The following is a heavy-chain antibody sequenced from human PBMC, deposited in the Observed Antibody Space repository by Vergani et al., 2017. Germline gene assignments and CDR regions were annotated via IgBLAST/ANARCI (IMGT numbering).Heavy chain of an antibody. V-gene: IGHV5-51*03. CDR3: ARYCSGGSCYQFADY. CDR1: GYSFTSYW. J-gene: IGHJ4*02. CDR2: IYPGDSDT. Sequence: EVQLVPSGAEVKKPGESLKISCTGSGYSFTSYWIGWVRQMPGKGLEWMGIIYPGDSDTRYSPSFQGQVTISADKSISTAYLQWSSLKASDTAMYYCARYCSGGSCYQFADYWGQGTLVTVSS. D-gene: IGHD2-15*01.